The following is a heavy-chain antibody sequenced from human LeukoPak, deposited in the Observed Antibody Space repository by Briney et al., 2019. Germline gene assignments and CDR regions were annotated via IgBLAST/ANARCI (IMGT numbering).Heavy chain of an antibody. CDR2: ISAYNGNT. J-gene: IGHJ6*03. CDR3: ARARRVAAAHYYYYYYMDV. CDR1: GYTFTSYG. V-gene: IGHV1-18*01. D-gene: IGHD2-15*01. Sequence: ASVKVSCKASGYTFTSYGISWVRQAPGQGLEWMGWISAYNGNTNYAQKLQGRVTMTTDTSTSTAYMELSSLRSEDTAVYYCARARRVAAAHYYYYYYMDVWGKGTTVTVSS.